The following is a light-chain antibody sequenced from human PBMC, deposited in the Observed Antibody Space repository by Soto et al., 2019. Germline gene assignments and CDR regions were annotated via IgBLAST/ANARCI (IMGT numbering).Light chain of an antibody. V-gene: IGKV3-20*01. CDR2: GAS. J-gene: IGKJ1*01. Sequence: EIVLTQSPGTLSLSPGEGATLSCRASQSVSSSYLAWYQQKPGQAPRLLSYGASSRATGIPDRFSGSGSGTDFTLTISRLEPEDWGVYYCQQYGSSPWTFGQGTKVEIK. CDR3: QQYGSSPWT. CDR1: QSVSSSY.